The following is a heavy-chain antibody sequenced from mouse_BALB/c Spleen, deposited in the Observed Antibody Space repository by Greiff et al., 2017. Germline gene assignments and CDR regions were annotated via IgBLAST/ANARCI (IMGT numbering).Heavy chain of an antibody. Sequence: QVQLQQSGPGLVQPSQSLSITCTVSGFSLTSYGVHWVRQSPGKGLEWLGVIWSGGSTDYNAAFISRLSISKDNSKSQVFFKMNSLQANDTAIYYCARKGGYLGYAMDYWGQGTSVTVSS. CDR1: GFSLTSYG. CDR3: ARKGGYLGYAMDY. J-gene: IGHJ4*01. D-gene: IGHD2-3*01. V-gene: IGHV2-2*02. CDR2: IWSGGST.